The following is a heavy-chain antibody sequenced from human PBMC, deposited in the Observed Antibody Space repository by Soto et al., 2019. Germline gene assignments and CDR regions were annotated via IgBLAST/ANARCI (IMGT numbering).Heavy chain of an antibody. CDR3: TREDYDSSGYYPKFDL. D-gene: IGHD3-22*01. CDR1: GYTFTYYT. Sequence: ASVKVSCKASGYTFTYYTVHWVLQAPGQRLEWMGWINAGDGNTKYSPSFQGRVTITKDTSASTVYMELSSLRSEDTAVYFCTREDYDSSGYYPKFDLWGKGTLVTV. CDR2: INAGDGNT. V-gene: IGHV1-3*01. J-gene: IGHJ4*02.